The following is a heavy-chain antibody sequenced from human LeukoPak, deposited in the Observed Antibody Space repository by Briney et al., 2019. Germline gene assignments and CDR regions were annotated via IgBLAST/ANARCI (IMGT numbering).Heavy chain of an antibody. CDR2: IYYSGNT. CDR1: GGSISPYY. V-gene: IGHV4-59*01. J-gene: IGHJ6*03. CDR3: ARHPLNYYYYMDV. Sequence: PSETLSLTCTVSGGSISPYYWSWIRQPPGKGLEWLGYIYYSGNTDYNPSLKSRVAISVDTSKNQFSLKLSSVTAADTAVYYCARHPLNYYYYMDVWGKGTTVTVSS.